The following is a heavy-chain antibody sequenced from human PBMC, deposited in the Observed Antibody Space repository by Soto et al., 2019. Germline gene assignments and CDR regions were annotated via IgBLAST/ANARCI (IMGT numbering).Heavy chain of an antibody. D-gene: IGHD6-19*01. J-gene: IGHJ6*01. CDR1: GYTFTGYY. CDR2: INPNSGGT. V-gene: IGHV1-2*04. Sequence: GASVKVSCKASGYTFTGYYMHWVRQAPGQGLEWMGWINPNSGGTNYAQKFQGWVTMTRDTSISTAYMELSRLRSDDTAVYYCARDNRHNREWLGDYYYYYGMDVSGQATTVTVSS. CDR3: ARDNRHNREWLGDYYYYYGMDV.